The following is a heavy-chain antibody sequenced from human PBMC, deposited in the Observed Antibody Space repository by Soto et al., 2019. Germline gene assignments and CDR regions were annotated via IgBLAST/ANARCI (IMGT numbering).Heavy chain of an antibody. CDR2: VNPIVGMS. CDR3: ATSYGAGRTHFDS. J-gene: IGHJ4*02. V-gene: IGHV1-69*02. Sequence: QVQLVQSGAEVKKPGSSVKVSCTASGGTFNSYTLNWVRQAPGQRLEWVGRVNPIVGMSSSASKFQGRVTMTAGKSTSKADRDLAGRKSEGTAVYYCATSYGAGRTHFDSWGQGTRVTGS. CDR1: GGTFNSYT. D-gene: IGHD3-10*01.